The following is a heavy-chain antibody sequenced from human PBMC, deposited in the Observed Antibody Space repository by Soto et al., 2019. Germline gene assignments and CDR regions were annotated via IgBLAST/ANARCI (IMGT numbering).Heavy chain of an antibody. CDR1: GFTFSSYG. Sequence: HPGGSLRLSCAAPGFTFSSYGMHWVRQAPGKGLEWVAVISYDGSNKYYADSVKGRFTISRDNSKNTLYLQMNSLRAEDTAVYYCAKVAGGYQLLHAFDIWGQGTMVTVSS. J-gene: IGHJ3*02. CDR2: ISYDGSNK. D-gene: IGHD2-2*01. CDR3: AKVAGGYQLLHAFDI. V-gene: IGHV3-30*18.